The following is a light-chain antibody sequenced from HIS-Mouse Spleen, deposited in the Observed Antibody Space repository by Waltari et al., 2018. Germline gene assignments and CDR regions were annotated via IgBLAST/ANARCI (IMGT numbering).Light chain of an antibody. CDR2: SNN. J-gene: IGLJ3*02. V-gene: IGLV1-44*01. CDR1: SSNIGSNP. CDR3: AAWDDSLNALWV. Sequence: QSVLTQPPSASGTPGQRVTIPCSGSSSNIGSNPVNWYQQLPGTAPKLLIYSNNQRPSGVPDRFSGSKSGTSASLAISGLQSEDEADYYCAAWDDSLNALWVFGGGTKLTVL.